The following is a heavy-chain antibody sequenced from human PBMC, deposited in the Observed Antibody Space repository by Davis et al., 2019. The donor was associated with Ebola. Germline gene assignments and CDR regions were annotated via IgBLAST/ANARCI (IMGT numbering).Heavy chain of an antibody. CDR2: ISGSGGST. J-gene: IGHJ4*02. CDR3: SWSYRGFDY. D-gene: IGHD1-26*01. Sequence: PGGSLRLSCAASGFTFSSYAMSWVRQAPGKGLEWVSAISGSGGSTYYADSVKGRFTISRDDSKNTAYLQMNSLKTEDTAVYYCSWSYRGFDYWGQGTLVTVSS. V-gene: IGHV3-23*01. CDR1: GFTFSSYA.